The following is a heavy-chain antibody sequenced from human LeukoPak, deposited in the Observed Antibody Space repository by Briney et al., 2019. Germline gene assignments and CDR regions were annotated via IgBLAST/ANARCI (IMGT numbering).Heavy chain of an antibody. CDR2: IIPIFGTA. J-gene: IGHJ6*03. CDR3: ARDTAMVTEWDYYYYMDV. D-gene: IGHD5-18*01. V-gene: IGHV1-69*01. CDR1: GGTFSSYA. Sequence: SVKVSCKASGGTFSSYAISWVRQAPGQGLEWMEGIIPIFGTANYAQKFQGRVTITADESTSTAYMELSSLRSEDTAVYYCARDTAMVTEWDYYYYMDVWGKGTTVTVSS.